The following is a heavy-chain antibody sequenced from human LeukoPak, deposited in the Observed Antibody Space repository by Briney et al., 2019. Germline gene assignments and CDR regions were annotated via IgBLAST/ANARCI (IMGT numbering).Heavy chain of an antibody. CDR2: INHSGST. CDR3: ARGRTYGDYVPYYYYYMDV. Sequence: PSETLSLTCAVYGGSFSGYYWSWIRQPPGKGLEWIGEINHSGSTNYNPSLKSRVTISVDTSKNQFSLKLSSVTAADTAVYYCARGRTYGDYVPYYYYYMDVWGKGTTVTVSS. J-gene: IGHJ6*03. V-gene: IGHV4-34*01. CDR1: GGSFSGYY. D-gene: IGHD4-17*01.